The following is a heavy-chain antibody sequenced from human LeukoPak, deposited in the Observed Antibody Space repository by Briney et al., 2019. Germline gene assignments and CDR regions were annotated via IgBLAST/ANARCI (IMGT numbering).Heavy chain of an antibody. CDR1: GGTFSSYA. Sequence: SVTVSCKASGGTFSSYAISWVRQAPGQGLEWMGRIIPILGIANYAQKFQGRVTITADKSTSTAYMELSSLRSEDTAVYYCASPSPDDYYDSSGCSSYYFDYWGQGTLVTVSS. J-gene: IGHJ4*02. CDR2: IIPILGIA. CDR3: ASPSPDDYYDSSGCSSYYFDY. D-gene: IGHD3-22*01. V-gene: IGHV1-69*04.